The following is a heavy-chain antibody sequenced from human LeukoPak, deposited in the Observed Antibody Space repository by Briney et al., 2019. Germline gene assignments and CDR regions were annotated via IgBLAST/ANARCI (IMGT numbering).Heavy chain of an antibody. J-gene: IGHJ6*03. CDR2: INWNGGST. V-gene: IGHV3-20*04. CDR3: ARDPYSGSYGNYYYYFMDV. Sequence: GGSLRLSCAASGFTFDDYGMSWVRQAPGKGLEWVSGINWNGGSTGYADSVKGRFTISRDNAKNSLYLQMNSLGAEDTAVYYCARDPYSGSYGNYYYYFMDVWGKGTTVTISS. CDR1: GFTFDDYG. D-gene: IGHD1-26*01.